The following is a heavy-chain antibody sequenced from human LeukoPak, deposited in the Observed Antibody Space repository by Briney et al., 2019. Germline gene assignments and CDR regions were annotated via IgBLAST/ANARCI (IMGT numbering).Heavy chain of an antibody. CDR1: GGSFSGYY. Sequence: SETLSLTCAVYGGSFSGYYWSWIRQPPGKGLEWIGEINHSGSTNYNPCLKSRVTISVDTSKNQFSLKLSSVTAADTAVYYCARGPRMTRTYYYYYGMDVWGQGTAVTVSS. CDR3: ARGPRMTRTYYYYYGMDV. D-gene: IGHD2-15*01. V-gene: IGHV4-34*01. CDR2: INHSGST. J-gene: IGHJ6*02.